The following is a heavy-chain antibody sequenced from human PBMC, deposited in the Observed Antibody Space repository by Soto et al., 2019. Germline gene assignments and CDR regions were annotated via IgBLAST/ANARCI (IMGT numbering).Heavy chain of an antibody. CDR2: LHYSGST. CDR1: GASISSSSSS. CDR3: ARPLSGYPANFDF. V-gene: IGHV4-39*01. Sequence: SETLSLTCTVSGASISSSSSSWGWIRQPPGQGLEWIGTLHYSGSTYYNPSLKGRVTISADTSKNQFSVRLGSVTAADTAVYYCARPLSGYPANFDFSGQGILVTVSS. J-gene: IGHJ4*02. D-gene: IGHD1-1*01.